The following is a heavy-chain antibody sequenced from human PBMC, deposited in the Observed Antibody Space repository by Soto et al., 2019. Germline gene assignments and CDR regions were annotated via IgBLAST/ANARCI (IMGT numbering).Heavy chain of an antibody. J-gene: IGHJ5*02. CDR3: AKDPYSYGFWDNWFDP. D-gene: IGHD5-18*01. V-gene: IGHV3-23*01. CDR2: ISGSGGST. Sequence: PGGSLRLSCAASGFTFSSYAMSWVRQAPGEGLEWVSAISGSGGSTYYADSVKGRFTISRDNSKNTLYLQMNSLRAEDTAVYYCAKDPYSYGFWDNWFDPWGQGTLVTVSS. CDR1: GFTFSSYA.